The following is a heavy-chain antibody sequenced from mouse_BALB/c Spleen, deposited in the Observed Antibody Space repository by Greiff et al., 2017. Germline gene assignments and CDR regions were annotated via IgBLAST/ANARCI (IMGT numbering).Heavy chain of an antibody. J-gene: IGHJ4*01. CDR3: ARETYYGNYYYYAMDY. CDR1: GFTFSDYY. Sequence: EVQLVESGGGLVKPGGSLKLSCEASGFTFSDYYMYWVRQTPEKRLEWVATISDGGSYTYYPDSVKGRFTISRDNAKNNLYLQMSSLKSEDTAMYYCARETYYGNYYYYAMDYWGQGTSVTVSS. V-gene: IGHV5-4*02. D-gene: IGHD2-10*01. CDR2: ISDGGSYT.